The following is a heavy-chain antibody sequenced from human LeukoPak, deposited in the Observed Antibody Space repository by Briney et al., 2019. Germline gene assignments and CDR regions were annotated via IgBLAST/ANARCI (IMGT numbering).Heavy chain of an antibody. J-gene: IGHJ4*02. CDR3: ARGGTGRSFDY. CDR2: IYHSGST. D-gene: IGHD3/OR15-3a*01. CDR1: GGSISSSNW. Sequence: SETLSLTCAVSGGSISSSNWWSWVRQPPGKGLEWIGEIYHSGSTNYNPSLKSRVTISVDTSKNQFSLMLYSVTAADTAVYYCARGGTGRSFDYWGQGTLVTVSS. V-gene: IGHV4-4*02.